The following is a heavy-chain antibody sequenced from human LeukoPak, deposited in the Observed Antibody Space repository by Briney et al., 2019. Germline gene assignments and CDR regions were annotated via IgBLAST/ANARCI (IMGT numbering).Heavy chain of an antibody. CDR2: INPNSGGT. CDR3: AIRGYSYGPSAFDI. Sequence: ASVKVSCKASGYTFTGYYMHWVRQAPGQGLEWMGWINPNSGGTNYAQKFQGRVTMTRNTSISTAYMELSRLRPDDTAVYYCAIRGYSYGPSAFDIWGQGTMVTVSS. J-gene: IGHJ3*02. CDR1: GYTFTGYY. V-gene: IGHV1-2*02. D-gene: IGHD5-18*01.